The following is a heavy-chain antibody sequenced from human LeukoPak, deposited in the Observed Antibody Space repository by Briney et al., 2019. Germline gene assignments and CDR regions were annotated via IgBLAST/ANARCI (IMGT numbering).Heavy chain of an antibody. V-gene: IGHV3-23*01. CDR3: ANKQQQTFDY. CDR1: GFTVSSNY. D-gene: IGHD6-13*01. CDR2: ISGSGGST. Sequence: GGSLRLSCAVSGFTVSSNYMSWVRQAPGKGLEWVSAISGSGGSTYYADSVKGRFTISRDNSKNTLYLQMNSLRAEDTAVYYCANKQQQTFDYRGQGTLVTVSS. J-gene: IGHJ4*02.